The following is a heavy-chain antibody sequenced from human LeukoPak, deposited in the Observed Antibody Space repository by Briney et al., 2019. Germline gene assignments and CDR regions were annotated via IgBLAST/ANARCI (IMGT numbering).Heavy chain of an antibody. Sequence: SETLSLTCAVYGGSFSGYYWSWIRQPPGKGLEWIGEINHSGSTNYNPSLKSRVTISVDTSKNQFSLKLSSVTAADTAVYYCARIRSYDSSGYYYFRGRASYNYFDYWGQGTLVTVSS. D-gene: IGHD3-22*01. CDR1: GGSFSGYY. CDR2: INHSGST. CDR3: ARIRSYDSSGYYYFRGRASYNYFDY. J-gene: IGHJ4*02. V-gene: IGHV4-34*01.